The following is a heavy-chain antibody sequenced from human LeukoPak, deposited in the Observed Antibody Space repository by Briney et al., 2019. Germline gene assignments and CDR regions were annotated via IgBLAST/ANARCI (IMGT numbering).Heavy chain of an antibody. CDR1: GFTFSSYG. CDR2: IGYDGSNK. Sequence: GGSLRLSCAASGFTFSSYGMHWVRQAPGKGLEWVAFIGYDGSNKYYADSMKGRFTISRDNSKNTLYLQMNSLRAEDTAVYYCAVPRGNNYWGRGTLVTVSS. V-gene: IGHV3-30*02. D-gene: IGHD3-10*01. CDR3: AVPRGNNY. J-gene: IGHJ4*02.